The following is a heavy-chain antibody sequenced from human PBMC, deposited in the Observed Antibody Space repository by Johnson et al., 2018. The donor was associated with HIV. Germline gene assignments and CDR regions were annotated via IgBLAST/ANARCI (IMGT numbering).Heavy chain of an antibody. V-gene: IGHV3-30-3*01. J-gene: IGHJ3*02. CDR2: ISYDGSNK. CDR1: GFTFSSYA. Sequence: QVQLVESGGGVVQPGRSLRLSCAASGFTFSSYAMHWVRQAPGKGLEWVAVISYDGSNKYYADSVKGRFTISRDNSKNTLYLQMTSLRAEDTAVYFCAREAEDAFDIWGQGTMVTVSS. CDR3: AREAEDAFDI.